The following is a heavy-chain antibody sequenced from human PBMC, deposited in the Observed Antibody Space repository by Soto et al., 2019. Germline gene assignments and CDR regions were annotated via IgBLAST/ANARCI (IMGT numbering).Heavy chain of an antibody. V-gene: IGHV1-69*13. CDR3: ARVAFRSLVVATIPNWFDP. D-gene: IGHD5-12*01. Sequence: SVKVSCKASGGTFSSYAISWVRQAPGQGLEWMGGIIPIFGTANYAQKFQGRVTITADESTSTAYMELSSLRSEDTAVYYCARVAFRSLVVATIPNWFDPWGQGTLVTV. J-gene: IGHJ5*02. CDR1: GGTFSSYA. CDR2: IIPIFGTA.